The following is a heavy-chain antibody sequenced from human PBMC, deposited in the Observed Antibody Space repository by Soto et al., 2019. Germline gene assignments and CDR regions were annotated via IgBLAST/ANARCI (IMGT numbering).Heavy chain of an antibody. CDR1: GGSCSGYY. J-gene: IGHJ4*02. V-gene: IGHV4-34*01. CDR3: ARVRNLISVPVDY. CDR2: INHSGST. Sequence: TLSLTCAVYGGSCSGYYWSWIRQPPGKGLEWIGEINHSGSTNYNPSLKSRVTISVDTSKNQFSLKLSSVTAADKAVYYCARVRNLISVPVDYWGQG. D-gene: IGHD2-2*01.